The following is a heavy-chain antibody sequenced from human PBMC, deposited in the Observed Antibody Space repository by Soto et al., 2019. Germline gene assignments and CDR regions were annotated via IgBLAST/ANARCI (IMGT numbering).Heavy chain of an antibody. CDR2: IYYSGST. Sequence: SETLSLTCTVSGGSISSGGYYWSWIRQHPGNGLEWIGYIYYSGSTYYNPSLKSRVTISVDTSKNQFSLKLTSVTAADTAVYYCARTTGSGSYWAYYFDYWGQGTLVPSPQ. V-gene: IGHV4-31*03. D-gene: IGHD1-26*01. CDR3: ARTTGSGSYWAYYFDY. J-gene: IGHJ4*02. CDR1: GGSISSGGYY.